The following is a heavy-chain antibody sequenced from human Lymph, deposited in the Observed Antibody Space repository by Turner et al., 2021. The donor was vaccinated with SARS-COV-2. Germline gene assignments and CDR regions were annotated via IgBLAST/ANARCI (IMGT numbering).Heavy chain of an antibody. Sequence: QVQLQESGPGVLRPSETLSLTCTVSGGSISSTSWSWSRQSPGRGLEWIGYFYKIGSIDYNPTLRSRVPISVDTAKNQLSLNLNSVTAADTAVYYCARHQGSTSGYDHGMNVWGQGTAVIVSS. D-gene: IGHD1-1*01. CDR2: FYKIGSI. J-gene: IGHJ6*02. V-gene: IGHV4-59*08. CDR3: ARHQGSTSGYDHGMNV. CDR1: GGSISSTS.